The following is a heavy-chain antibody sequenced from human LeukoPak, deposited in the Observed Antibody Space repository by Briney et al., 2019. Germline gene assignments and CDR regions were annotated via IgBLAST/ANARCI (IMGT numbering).Heavy chain of an antibody. J-gene: IGHJ4*02. D-gene: IGHD4-17*01. CDR1: GFTFSSYG. Sequence: PGRSLRLSCAASGFTFSSYGMHWVRQAPGKGLEWVAVISYDGSNKYYADSVKGRFTISRDNSKNTLYLQMNSLRAEDTAVYYCATDDYGAQDYWGQGTLVTVSS. CDR2: ISYDGSNK. CDR3: ATDDYGAQDY. V-gene: IGHV3-30*03.